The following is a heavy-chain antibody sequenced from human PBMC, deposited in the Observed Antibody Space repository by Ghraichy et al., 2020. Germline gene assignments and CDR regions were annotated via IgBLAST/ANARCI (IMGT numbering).Heavy chain of an antibody. CDR2: TNNNGATQ. V-gene: IGHV3-48*03. CDR1: GFTFSSYE. CDR3: ARVSNSDQYNWFDP. D-gene: IGHD1/OR15-1a*01. J-gene: IGHJ5*02. Sequence: GGSLRLSCEASGFTFSSYEMNWVRQAPGKGLEWISYTNNNGATQYYADSVKGRFTTSRDNAKNSLYLQMNNLRVEDTAVYFCARVSNSDQYNWFDPWGQGTLVTVSS.